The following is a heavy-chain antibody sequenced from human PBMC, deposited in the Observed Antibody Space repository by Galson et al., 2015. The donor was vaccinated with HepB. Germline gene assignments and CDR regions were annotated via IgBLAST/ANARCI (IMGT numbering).Heavy chain of an antibody. CDR2: TYYRSKWYN. CDR3: ARDQGSSWYYPNYYYYSMDV. V-gene: IGHV6-1*01. J-gene: IGHJ6*02. D-gene: IGHD6-13*01. CDR1: GDSVSSNSAA. Sequence: CAISGDSVSSNSAAWNWIRQSPSRGLEWLGRTYYRSKWYNDYAVSVKSRITINPDTSKNQFSLQLNSVTPEDTAVYYCARDQGSSWYYPNYYYYSMDVWGQGTTVTVSS.